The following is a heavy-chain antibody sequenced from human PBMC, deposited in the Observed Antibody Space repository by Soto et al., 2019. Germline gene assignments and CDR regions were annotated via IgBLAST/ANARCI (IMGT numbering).Heavy chain of an antibody. Sequence: EVQLLESGGGLVQPGGSLRLSCAASEFTFSSYAMSWVRQAPGKGLEWVSAISGSGGSTYYADSVKGRFTISRDNSKNTLYLQMNSLRAEDTAVYYCARAYGDDYVWGNYPQYYSDYWRQGTLITVSS. V-gene: IGHV3-23*01. D-gene: IGHD3-16*02. J-gene: IGHJ4*02. CDR1: EFTFSSYA. CDR2: ISGSGGST. CDR3: ARAYGDDYVWGNYPQYYSDY.